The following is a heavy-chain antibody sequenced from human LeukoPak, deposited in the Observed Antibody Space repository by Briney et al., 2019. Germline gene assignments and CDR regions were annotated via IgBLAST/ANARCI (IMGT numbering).Heavy chain of an antibody. CDR1: GFTFSSYG. Sequence: PGGSLRLSCAASGFTFSSYGMHWVRQAPGKGLEWVAVISYDGSNKYYADSVKGRFTISRDNSKNTLYLQMNSLRAEDTAVYYCAKGPIVVVPAAIGGHFDDWGQGTLVTVSS. V-gene: IGHV3-30*18. CDR2: ISYDGSNK. CDR3: AKGPIVVVPAAIGGHFDD. J-gene: IGHJ4*02. D-gene: IGHD2-2*02.